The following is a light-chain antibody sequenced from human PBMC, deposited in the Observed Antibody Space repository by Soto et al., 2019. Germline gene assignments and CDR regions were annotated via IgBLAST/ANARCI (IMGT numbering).Light chain of an antibody. CDR2: AAS. CDR1: QGTNNY. V-gene: IGKV1-9*01. J-gene: IGKJ4*01. Sequence: IKLTQAPSSLAASEGCRGTIARGASQGTNNYLAWYQQKPGKAPKLLIYAASTLQSGVPLRFSGSGSGTDITLSTSILQPEDFATYYCLQLYTYPLTFGGGTKVDIK. CDR3: LQLYTYPLT.